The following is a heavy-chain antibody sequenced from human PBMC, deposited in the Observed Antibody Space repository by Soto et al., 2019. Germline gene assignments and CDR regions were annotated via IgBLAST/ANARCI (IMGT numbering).Heavy chain of an antibody. CDR2: INPNSGGT. D-gene: IGHD3-3*01. CDR3: ARAYYDFWSGYYHWFDP. V-gene: IGHV1-2*04. J-gene: IGHJ5*02. Sequence: ASVKVSCKASGYTFTGYYMHWVRQAPGQGLEWMGWINPNSGGTNYAQKFQGWVTMTRDTSISTAYMELSRLRSDDTAVYYCARAYYDFWSGYYHWFDPWGQGTLVTVSS. CDR1: GYTFTGYY.